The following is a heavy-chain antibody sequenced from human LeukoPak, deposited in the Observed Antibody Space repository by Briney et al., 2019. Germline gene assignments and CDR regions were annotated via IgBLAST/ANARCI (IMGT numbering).Heavy chain of an antibody. J-gene: IGHJ4*02. CDR3: ARVTGYMTEHYFDY. CDR1: GGSFSGYY. V-gene: IGHV4-34*01. CDR2: INHSGST. D-gene: IGHD6-13*01. Sequence: SETLSLTCAVYGGSFSGYYWSWIRQPSGKGLEWIGEINHSGSTNYNPSLTSRVTISVDTSKNQFSLRLSSVTAADTAVYYCARVTGYMTEHYFDYWGQGTLITVSS.